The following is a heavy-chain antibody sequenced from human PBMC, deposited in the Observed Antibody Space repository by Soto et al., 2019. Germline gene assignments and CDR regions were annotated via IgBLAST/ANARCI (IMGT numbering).Heavy chain of an antibody. D-gene: IGHD3-10*01. CDR2: ISGSGGTT. V-gene: IGHV3-23*01. J-gene: IGHJ4*02. CDR1: GFTFRFYA. Sequence: EVQLLGSGGGLIQPGGSLRLSCAASGFTFRFYAMSWVRQAPGKGLEWVSGISGSGGTTYYADSVKVRFTISRDNSTTTLSLQMNSLRAEDTAVYYCAKDGTPFGSGNYWVWFDYWGQGTLVTVSS. CDR3: AKDGTPFGSGNYWVWFDY.